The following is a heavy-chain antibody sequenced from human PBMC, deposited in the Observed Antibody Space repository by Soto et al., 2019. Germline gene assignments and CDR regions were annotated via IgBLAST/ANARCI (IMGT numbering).Heavy chain of an antibody. V-gene: IGHV1-69*04. CDR1: GCSFTNYD. J-gene: IGHJ6*02. D-gene: IGHD6-19*01. CDR3: ARDFTDSSGPTLGMGV. CDR2: IIPILGIA. Sequence: SVKVSCKASGCSFTNYDIHWVRQAPGQGLEWMGRIIPILGIANYAQKFQGRVTITADKSTSTAYMELSSLRSEDTAVYYCARDFTDSSGPTLGMGVWGQGTTVNVSS.